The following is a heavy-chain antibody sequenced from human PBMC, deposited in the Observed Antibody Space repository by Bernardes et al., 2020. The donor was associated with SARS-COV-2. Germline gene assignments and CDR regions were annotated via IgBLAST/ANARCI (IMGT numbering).Heavy chain of an antibody. CDR1: GGSISTNSYY. D-gene: IGHD2-2*01. V-gene: IGHV4-39*01. CDR3: VGHGCGSNSSYFDH. Sequence: SETLSLTCSVSGGSISTNSYYWAWVRQPPGKGLEWIGSIYYTGSTYYNPSLKSRVTISVDATNNQFSLRLSSVIAADTALYYCVGHGCGSNSSYFDHWGQGSLVTVSS. J-gene: IGHJ4*02. CDR2: IYYTGST.